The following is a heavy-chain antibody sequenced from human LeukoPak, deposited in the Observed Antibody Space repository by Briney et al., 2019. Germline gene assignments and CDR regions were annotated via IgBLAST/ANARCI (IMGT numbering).Heavy chain of an antibody. Sequence: SETLSLTCAVYGGSFSGYYWSWIRQPPGKGLEWIGEINHSGSTNYNPSLKSRVTISVDTSKNQFSLKLSSVTAADTAVYYCARGYYGSGSPYYMDVWGKGTTVTISS. V-gene: IGHV4-34*01. D-gene: IGHD3-10*01. CDR2: INHSGST. CDR1: GGSFSGYY. J-gene: IGHJ6*03. CDR3: ARGYYGSGSPYYMDV.